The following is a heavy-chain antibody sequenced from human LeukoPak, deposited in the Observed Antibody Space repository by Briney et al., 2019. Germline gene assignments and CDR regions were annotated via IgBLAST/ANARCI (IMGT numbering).Heavy chain of an antibody. CDR3: ATHRRVGSTTEYFHH. V-gene: IGHV1-2*02. Sequence: ASVKVSCKASGYTFTSYDINWVRQATGQGLEWMGWIDPNSGGTNFAQKFQGRVTMTRDTSISTAYMELDRLRSDDTAVYYCATHRRVGSTTEYFHHWGQGTLVTVSS. CDR1: GYTFTSYD. CDR2: IDPNSGGT. J-gene: IGHJ1*01. D-gene: IGHD1-26*01.